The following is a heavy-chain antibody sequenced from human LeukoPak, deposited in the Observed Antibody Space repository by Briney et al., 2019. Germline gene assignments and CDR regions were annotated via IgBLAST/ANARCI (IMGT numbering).Heavy chain of an antibody. CDR2: NNHSGGT. J-gene: IGHJ4*02. Sequence: PSETLSLTCAVYGGSFNNYHWSWIRQPPGKGREWIGENNHSGGTHYNPSLKSRVTISVDTSKKQFSLKLSSVTAADTAIYYCARVWRRNYYILTDYNRGSHFDYWGQGTLVTVSS. V-gene: IGHV4-34*01. D-gene: IGHD3-9*01. CDR1: GGSFNNYH. CDR3: ARVWRRNYYILTDYNRGSHFDY.